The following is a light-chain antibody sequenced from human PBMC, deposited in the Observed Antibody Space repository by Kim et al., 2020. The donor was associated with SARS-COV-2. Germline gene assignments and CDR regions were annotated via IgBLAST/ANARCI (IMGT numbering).Light chain of an antibody. Sequence: GQKVTISCSGTISNIGNNYVSWYQQLPGSAPKRLIYDDDDRPSAIPDRFSGSKSYTSATLVITGLQTGDEADYYCGTWDSALSIAVFGGGTKLTVL. CDR2: DDD. CDR1: ISNIGNNY. V-gene: IGLV1-51*01. CDR3: GTWDSALSIAV. J-gene: IGLJ2*01.